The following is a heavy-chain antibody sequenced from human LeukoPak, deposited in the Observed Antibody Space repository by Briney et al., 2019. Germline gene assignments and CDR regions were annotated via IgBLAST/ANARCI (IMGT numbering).Heavy chain of an antibody. CDR2: IIPILGIA. D-gene: IGHD1-1*01. CDR3: ARDGVGTDY. Sequence: SVKVSCKASGGTFSSYAISWVRQAPGQGLEWMGRIIPILGIANYAQKFQGRVTITADKSTNTAYMELSSLRSEDTAVYYCARDGVGTDYWGQGTLVTVSS. J-gene: IGHJ4*02. V-gene: IGHV1-69*04. CDR1: GGTFSSYA.